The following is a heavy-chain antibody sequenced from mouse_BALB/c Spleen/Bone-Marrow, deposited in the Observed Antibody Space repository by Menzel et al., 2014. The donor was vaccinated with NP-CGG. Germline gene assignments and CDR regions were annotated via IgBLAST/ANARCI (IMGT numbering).Heavy chain of an antibody. CDR1: GYEFSSYW. V-gene: IGHV1-80*01. CDR2: IYPGDGDT. D-gene: IGHD2-1*01. CDR3: ARVYYGNLDY. Sequence: VKLMESGAELVRPGSSVKISCKASGYEFSSYWMNWVKQRPGQGLEWIGQIYPGDGDTSYNGKFKGKATLTADKSSSTAYMQVSSLTSEDSAVYFCARVYYGNLDYWGQGTSVTVSS. J-gene: IGHJ4*01.